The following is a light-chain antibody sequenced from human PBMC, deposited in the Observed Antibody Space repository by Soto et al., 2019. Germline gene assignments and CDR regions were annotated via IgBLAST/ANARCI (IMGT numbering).Light chain of an antibody. J-gene: IGKJ1*01. CDR1: QSVDRAL. V-gene: IGKV3-20*01. Sequence: EIVLTQSPGSLSSSLGERATLSCGASQSVDRALFAWYQQKPGQPPRLRMYGASRGATGIPDRFSGSGSGSDFTLTISRLEPEGFAVYYCQQYASSLTFGQGTKVEI. CDR2: GAS. CDR3: QQYASSLT.